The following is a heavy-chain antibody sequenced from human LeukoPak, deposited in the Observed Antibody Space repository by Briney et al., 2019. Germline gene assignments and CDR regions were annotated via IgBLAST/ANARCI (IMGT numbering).Heavy chain of an antibody. J-gene: IGHJ4*02. D-gene: IGHD3-10*01. Sequence: GGSLRLSCAASGFTFSTYVMNWVRQAPGKGLEWVSVISASDGGTDYADSVKGRFTISRDNSKNTLYLQMNSRRAEDTAVYYCATSPPGTYYDKYFDYWGQGSLVTVSS. V-gene: IGHV3-23*01. CDR3: ATSPPGTYYDKYFDY. CDR1: GFTFSTYV. CDR2: ISASDGGT.